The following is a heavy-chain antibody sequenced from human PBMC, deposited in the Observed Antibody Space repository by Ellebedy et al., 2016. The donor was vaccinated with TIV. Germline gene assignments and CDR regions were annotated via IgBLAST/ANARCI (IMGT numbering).Heavy chain of an antibody. CDR2: ISGSGTST. J-gene: IGHJ1*01. CDR1: GFTLSTNA. CDR3: AKGGIVVVTAYDGSEIEYFHH. Sequence: GESLKISCAASGFTLSTNAMAWVRQAPGKGLEWVSSISGSGTSTYYADPVKGRFTISRDNSKNTLYLQMNSLRAEDTALYYCAKGGIVVVTAYDGSEIEYFHHWGQGTLVTVSS. V-gene: IGHV3-23*01. D-gene: IGHD2-21*02.